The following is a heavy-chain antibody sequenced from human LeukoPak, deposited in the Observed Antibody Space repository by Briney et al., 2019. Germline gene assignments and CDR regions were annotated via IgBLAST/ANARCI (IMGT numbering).Heavy chain of an antibody. J-gene: IGHJ4*02. V-gene: IGHV3-43*02. CDR2: IHSGGITT. CDR3: AKDRGGVDY. D-gene: IGHD3-16*01. Sequence: TGGSLRLSCAASGFTLSDYEMNWVRQAPGKGLEWVSKIHSGGITTYYADSVKGRFTISRDNSKNSLYLQMNSLRSEDSALYYCAKDRGGVDYWGQGTLVTVSS. CDR1: GFTLSDYE.